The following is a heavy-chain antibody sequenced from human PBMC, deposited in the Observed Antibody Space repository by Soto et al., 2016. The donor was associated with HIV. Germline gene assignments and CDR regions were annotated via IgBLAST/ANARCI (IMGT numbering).Heavy chain of an antibody. D-gene: IGHD3-10*01. CDR2: INPNSGGT. J-gene: IGHJ3*02. CDR1: GYAFDVYY. V-gene: IGHV1-2*02. Sequence: QVQLVQSGAEVKKPGASVKVSCKASGYAFDVYYIHWVRQAPGQGLEWMGWINPNSGGTNYAQKFQDRVIMTRDTSSSTAYMELSRLTFDDTAVYYCARGRVGSVVRGVISGAFDIWAKGQWSPSLQ. CDR3: ARGRVGSVVRGVISGAFDI.